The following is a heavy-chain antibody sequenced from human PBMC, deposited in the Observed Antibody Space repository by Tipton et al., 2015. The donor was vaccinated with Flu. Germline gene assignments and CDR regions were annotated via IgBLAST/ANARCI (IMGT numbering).Heavy chain of an antibody. Sequence: QLVQSGGGLVQPGGSLRLSCAASGFKLSNYGMHWVRQAPGKGLEWVANIKQDGSEKYYVDSVKGRFTISRDNAKNSLYLQMNSLRVEDTAVYYCVRAIAAAGSRWGQGTLVTVSS. CDR3: VRAIAAAGSR. CDR2: IKQDGSEK. V-gene: IGHV3-7*01. CDR1: GFKLSNYG. J-gene: IGHJ4*02. D-gene: IGHD6-13*01.